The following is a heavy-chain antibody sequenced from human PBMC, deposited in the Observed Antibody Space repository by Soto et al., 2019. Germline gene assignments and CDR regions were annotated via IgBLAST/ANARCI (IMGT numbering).Heavy chain of an antibody. CDR3: AREEASRIERWFDP. CDR1: GVSISSHKYY. CDR2: ISYSGST. Sequence: SETLSLTCTVSGVSISSHKYYWNWIRHPPGKGLEWIGFISYSGSTHYNPSLNSRVFISADKSNNRFSLRLTSVTAADTAMYYCAREEASRIERWFDPWGQGTLVTVSS. V-gene: IGHV4-31*03. J-gene: IGHJ5*02.